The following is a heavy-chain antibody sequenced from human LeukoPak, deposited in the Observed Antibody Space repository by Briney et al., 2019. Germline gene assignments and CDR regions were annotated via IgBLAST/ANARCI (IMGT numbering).Heavy chain of an antibody. CDR3: ARDSATYGMDV. Sequence: PGRSLRLSCVASGFAFSSYGMHWVRQAPGKGLEWVAVIWYDGSNKYYADSVKGRFTISRDNSKNTLYLQMNSLRAEDTAVYYCARDSATYGMDVWGQGTTVTVSS. CDR1: GFAFSSYG. CDR2: IWYDGSNK. V-gene: IGHV3-33*01. J-gene: IGHJ6*02. D-gene: IGHD6-25*01.